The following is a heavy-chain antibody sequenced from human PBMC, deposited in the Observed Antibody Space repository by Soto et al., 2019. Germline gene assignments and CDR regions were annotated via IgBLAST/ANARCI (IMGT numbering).Heavy chain of an antibody. Sequence: ESLNISCKGSGYSFTSYWISWVRQMPGKGMDWMGRIDPSDSYTNYSPSFQGHVTISADKSISTAYLQWSSLKSSDTAMYYCARHGTGYVXWGQGTLVPVSX. V-gene: IGHV5-10-1*01. CDR3: ARHGTGYVX. CDR1: GYSFTSYW. D-gene: IGHD3-9*01. CDR2: IDPSDSYT. J-gene: IGHJ4*02.